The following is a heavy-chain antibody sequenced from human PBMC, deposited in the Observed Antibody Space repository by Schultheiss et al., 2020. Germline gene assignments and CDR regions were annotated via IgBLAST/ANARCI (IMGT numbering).Heavy chain of an antibody. V-gene: IGHV1-69*13. Sequence: SVKVSCKASGGTFSSYAISWVRQAPGQGLEWMGWISAYNGNTNYAQKFQGRVTITADESTSTAYMELSSLRSEDTAVYYCARTTLSGWYLSYWGQGTLVTVSS. J-gene: IGHJ4*02. CDR2: ISAYNGNT. CDR1: GGTFSSYA. D-gene: IGHD6-19*01. CDR3: ARTTLSGWYLSY.